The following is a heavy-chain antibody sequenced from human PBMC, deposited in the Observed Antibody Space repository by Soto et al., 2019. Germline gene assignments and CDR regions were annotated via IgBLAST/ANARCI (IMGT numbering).Heavy chain of an antibody. CDR3: AKDIWGRPNYFDY. Sequence: EVQLVESGGGLVQPGRSLRLSCAASGFTFDDYAMHWVRQAPGKGLEWVSGISWNSGSIGYADSVKGRFTISRDNAKNSLYLQMNSLRAEDTALYYCAKDIWGRPNYFDYWGQGTLVTVSS. CDR2: ISWNSGSI. V-gene: IGHV3-9*01. J-gene: IGHJ4*02. CDR1: GFTFDDYA. D-gene: IGHD7-27*01.